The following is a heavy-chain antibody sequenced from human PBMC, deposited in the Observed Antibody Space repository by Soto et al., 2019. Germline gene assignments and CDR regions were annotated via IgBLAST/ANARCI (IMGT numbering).Heavy chain of an antibody. J-gene: IGHJ6*02. D-gene: IGHD3-10*01. Sequence: PGGSLRLSCAASGFTFSSYGMHWVRQAPGKGLEWVAVIWYDGSNKYYADSVKGRFTISRDNSKNTLYLQMNSLRAEDTAVYYCARDPLASSDYSLYYYYYYGMDVWGQGTTVTVSS. V-gene: IGHV3-33*01. CDR1: GFTFSSYG. CDR3: ARDPLASSDYSLYYYYYYGMDV. CDR2: IWYDGSNK.